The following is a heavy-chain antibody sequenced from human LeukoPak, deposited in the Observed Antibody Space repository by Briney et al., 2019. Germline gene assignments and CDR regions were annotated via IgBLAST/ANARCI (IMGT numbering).Heavy chain of an antibody. CDR2: INPSGGA. V-gene: IGHV4-34*01. CDR3: AGSGTLWGYFDP. CDR1: GGSFSYYY. J-gene: IGHJ4*02. D-gene: IGHD3-16*01. Sequence: PSETLSLTCAVYGGSFSYYYWTWIRQTPGKGLEWIGEINPSGGANYNPSLKSRVTISVDTSKNQLSLKLNSVTAEDTALYYCAGSGTLWGYFDPWGQGTLVTVSS.